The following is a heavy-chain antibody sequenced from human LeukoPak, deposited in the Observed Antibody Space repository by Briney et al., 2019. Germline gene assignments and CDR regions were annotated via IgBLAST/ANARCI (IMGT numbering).Heavy chain of an antibody. CDR1: GGSFSGYY. Sequence: SETLSLTCAVYGGSFSGYYWSWLRQPPGKGLEWIGEINHSGSTNYNPSLKSRVTISVDTSKNQFSLKLSSVTAADTAVYYCARARSRSKQLVHLRYFDLWGRGTLVTVSS. CDR3: ARARSRSKQLVHLRYFDL. J-gene: IGHJ2*01. D-gene: IGHD6-6*01. CDR2: INHSGST. V-gene: IGHV4-34*01.